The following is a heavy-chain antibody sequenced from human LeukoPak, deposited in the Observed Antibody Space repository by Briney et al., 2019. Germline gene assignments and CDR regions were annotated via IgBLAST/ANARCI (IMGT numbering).Heavy chain of an antibody. CDR2: INPSGGST. V-gene: IGHV1-46*01. CDR1: RYTFTSYY. J-gene: IGHJ4*02. D-gene: IGHD3-22*01. Sequence: VASVKVSCTASRYTFTSYYMHWVRQAPGQGLEWMGIINPSGGSTSYAQKFQGRVTMTRDTSTSTVYMELSSLRSEDTAVYYCARDRTPHYYDSSGYLFDYWGQGTLVTVSS. CDR3: ARDRTPHYYDSSGYLFDY.